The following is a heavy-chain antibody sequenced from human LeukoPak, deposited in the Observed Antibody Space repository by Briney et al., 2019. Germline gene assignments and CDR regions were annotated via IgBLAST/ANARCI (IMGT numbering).Heavy chain of an antibody. Sequence: ASVKVSCKASGYTFTSYGISWVRQAPGQGLEWMGWISAYNGNTNYAQKLQGRVTMTTDTSTSTAYMELRSLRSDDTAVYYCARGDYGGNSGGDYFQHWGQGTLVTVSS. D-gene: IGHD4-23*01. J-gene: IGHJ1*01. CDR2: ISAYNGNT. CDR3: ARGDYGGNSGGDYFQH. CDR1: GYTFTSYG. V-gene: IGHV1-18*01.